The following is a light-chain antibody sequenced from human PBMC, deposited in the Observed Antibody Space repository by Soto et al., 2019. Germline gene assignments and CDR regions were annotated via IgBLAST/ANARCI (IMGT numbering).Light chain of an antibody. CDR1: QSVSSN. CDR3: QQYNNWPLT. Sequence: EIVLTQSPGTLSLSPGERVTLSCRASQSVSSNYLAWYQQKPGQAPRLLIYGASSRATGIPARFSGSGSGTEFTLTISSLQSEDFAVYYCQQYNNWPLTFGGGTKVDI. V-gene: IGKV3D-15*01. CDR2: GAS. J-gene: IGKJ4*01.